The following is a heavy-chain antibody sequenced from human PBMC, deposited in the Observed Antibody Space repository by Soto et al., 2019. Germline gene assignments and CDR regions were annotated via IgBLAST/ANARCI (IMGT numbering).Heavy chain of an antibody. CDR2: FWSTGAT. CDR1: GDSMRSGTYS. J-gene: IGHJ5*01. CDR3: ARAYYGSAHWIDS. D-gene: IGHD3-10*01. V-gene: IGHV4-61*01. Sequence: SETLSLTCTVSGDSMRSGTYSWDWLRQSPGKGLEWIGYFWSTGATYYNPSLKGRVSMSVDTSKSQFSQSLSSVTAADTAFYYCARAYYGSAHWIDSWGQGTLVTVSS.